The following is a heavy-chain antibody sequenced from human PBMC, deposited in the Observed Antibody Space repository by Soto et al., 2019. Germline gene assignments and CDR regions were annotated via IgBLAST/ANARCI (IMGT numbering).Heavy chain of an antibody. D-gene: IGHD3-16*02. CDR2: INHSGST. J-gene: IGHJ4*02. CDR3: ARGRGAGSYRYRYFDY. Sequence: SETLSLTCAVYGGSFSGYYWSWIRQPPGKGLEWIGEINHSGSTNYNPSLKSRVTISVDTSKNQFSLKLSSVTAADTAVYYCARGRGAGSYRYRYFDYWGQGTLVTVSS. CDR1: GGSFSGYY. V-gene: IGHV4-34*01.